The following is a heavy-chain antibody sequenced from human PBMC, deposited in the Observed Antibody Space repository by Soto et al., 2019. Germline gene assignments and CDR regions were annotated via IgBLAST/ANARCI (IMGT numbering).Heavy chain of an antibody. CDR3: ARAHYGDYGYGMDV. V-gene: IGHV4-30-2*01. CDR1: GGSISSGDYS. CDR2: IYHSGYT. Sequence: QLQLQESGSGLVTPTQTLSLTCAVSGGSISSGDYSWSWIRQPPGKGLEWIGYIYHSGYTYCNPSLKSRVTISVDRSKNHFSLKLSSMTAGDTAVYYCARAHYGDYGYGMDVWGQGTTVTVSS. D-gene: IGHD4-17*01. J-gene: IGHJ6*02.